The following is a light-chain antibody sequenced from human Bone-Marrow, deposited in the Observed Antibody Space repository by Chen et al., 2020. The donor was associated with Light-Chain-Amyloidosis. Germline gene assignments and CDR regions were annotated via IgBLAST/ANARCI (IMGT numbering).Light chain of an antibody. V-gene: IGKV1-33*01. Sequence: DIQMTQSPSSLSASVGDRVTITCQANQDIDNYLNWYQQKPGKAPNLLIYDASNLETGVPSRFSGRGAGTHVTLTISSLQPEDFATYFCQQYDRLPLTFGVGTKIETK. CDR2: DAS. CDR1: QDIDNY. J-gene: IGKJ4*01. CDR3: QQYDRLPLT.